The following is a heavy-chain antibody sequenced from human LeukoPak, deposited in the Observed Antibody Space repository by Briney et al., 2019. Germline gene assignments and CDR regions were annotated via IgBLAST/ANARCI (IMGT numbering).Heavy chain of an antibody. D-gene: IGHD6-19*01. Sequence: PGGSLRLSCAAFSGFAMSWVRQAPGRGLEWVSAINGRGDDTYYPDSVKGRFTISRDNSNNTLYLQMNSLRAEGTAVYYCAKGHRSSSSFFDSWGQGILVTVSS. CDR1: SGFA. CDR2: INGRGDDT. CDR3: AKGHRSSSSFFDS. J-gene: IGHJ4*02. V-gene: IGHV3-23*01.